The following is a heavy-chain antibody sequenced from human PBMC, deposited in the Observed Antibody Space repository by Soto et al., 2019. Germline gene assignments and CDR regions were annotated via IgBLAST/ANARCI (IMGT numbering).Heavy chain of an antibody. CDR3: VRDGTKTLRDWFDP. CDR1: GASISGFY. J-gene: IGHJ5*02. V-gene: IGHV4-4*07. D-gene: IGHD1-1*01. Sequence: SETLPLTCTVSGASISGFYWSWIRKSAGKGLEWIGRIYATGTTDYNPSLKSRVMMSVDTSKKQFSLKLRSVTAADTAVYYCVRDGTKTLRDWFDPWGQGISVTVSS. CDR2: IYATGTT.